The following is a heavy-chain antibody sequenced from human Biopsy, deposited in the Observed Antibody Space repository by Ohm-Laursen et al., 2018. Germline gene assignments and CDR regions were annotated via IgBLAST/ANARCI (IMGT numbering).Heavy chain of an antibody. CDR2: IKQDGSED. CDR1: GFTFSSSW. V-gene: IGHV3-7*01. J-gene: IGHJ6*02. Sequence: SLRLSCSASGFTFSSSWMTWVRQAPGKGLEWVAMIKQDGSEDYHVDSVKGRFTISRDNAQKSLDLQLNSLRAEDTAVYYCVRGRSMDVWGQGTTVTVSS. CDR3: VRGRSMDV.